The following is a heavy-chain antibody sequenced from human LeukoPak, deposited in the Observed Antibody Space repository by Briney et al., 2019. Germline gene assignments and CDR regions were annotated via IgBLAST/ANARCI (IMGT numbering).Heavy chain of an antibody. V-gene: IGHV4-39*01. D-gene: IGHD5-24*01. CDR2: IYYSGST. Sequence: PSETLSLTCTVSGGSISSSSYSWGWIRQPPGKGLEWIGSIYYSGSTYYNPSLKSRVTISVDTSKNQFSLKLSSVTAADTAVYYCARGQSVGGYNPPDYWGQGTLVTVSS. CDR1: GGSISSSSYS. CDR3: ARGQSVGGYNPPDY. J-gene: IGHJ4*02.